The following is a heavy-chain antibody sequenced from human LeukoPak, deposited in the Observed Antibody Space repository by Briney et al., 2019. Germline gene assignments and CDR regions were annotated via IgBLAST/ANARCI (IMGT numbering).Heavy chain of an antibody. CDR2: IYYSGST. V-gene: IGHV4-39*07. D-gene: IGHD6-19*01. Sequence: SETLSLTCTVSGGSISSSSYYWGWIRQPPGKGLEWIGSIYYSGSTYYNPSLKSRVTISVDTSKNQFSLKLSSVTAADTAVYYCARDSAVAGNYYFDYWGQGTLVTVSS. CDR3: ARDSAVAGNYYFDY. CDR1: GGSISSSSYY. J-gene: IGHJ4*02.